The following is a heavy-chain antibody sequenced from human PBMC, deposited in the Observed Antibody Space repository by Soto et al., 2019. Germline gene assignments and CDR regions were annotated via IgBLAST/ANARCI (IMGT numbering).Heavy chain of an antibody. CDR3: AKVNTGWLQYFDY. CDR1: GFTFSSYG. J-gene: IGHJ4*02. Sequence: QVQLVESGGGVVQPGRSLRLSCAASGFTFSSYGMHWVRQAPGKGLEWVAVISYDGSNKYYADSVKGRFTISRDNSKNTLFLQMNSLRAEDTAVYYCAKVNTGWLQYFDYWGQGTLVTVSS. D-gene: IGHD5-12*01. CDR2: ISYDGSNK. V-gene: IGHV3-30*18.